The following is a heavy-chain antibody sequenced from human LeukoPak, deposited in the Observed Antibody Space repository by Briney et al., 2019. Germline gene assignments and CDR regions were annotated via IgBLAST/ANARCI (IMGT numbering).Heavy chain of an antibody. V-gene: IGHV3-53*01. J-gene: IGHJ4*02. D-gene: IGHD4-17*01. CDR3: ARLNFGDDY. Sequence: GASLRLYCAASGFNVGSKHMNWVRQAPGKGLEWVSGIYPGGDSYYADSLKGRFIISRDISKNTVFLQMNSLRDEDTAVYYCARLNFGDDYWGQGALVTVSS. CDR1: GFNVGSKH. CDR2: IYPGGDS.